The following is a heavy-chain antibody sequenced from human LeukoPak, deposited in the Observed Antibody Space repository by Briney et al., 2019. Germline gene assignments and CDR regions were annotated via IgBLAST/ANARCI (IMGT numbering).Heavy chain of an antibody. CDR1: GYTFTSNG. CDR2: ISANSGNT. D-gene: IGHD2/OR15-2a*01. J-gene: IGHJ4*02. CDR3: ARDKNDRFDY. V-gene: IGHV1-18*01. Sequence: ASVKVSCKASGYTFTSNGISWVRQAPGKGLEWMGWISANSGNTNYAQKMQGRVTMTTETSSSTAYMELRNLRSDDTDVYYGARDKNDRFDYWGQGTLVTVSS.